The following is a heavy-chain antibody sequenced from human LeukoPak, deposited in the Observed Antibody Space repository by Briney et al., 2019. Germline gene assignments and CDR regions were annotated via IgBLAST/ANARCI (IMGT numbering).Heavy chain of an antibody. V-gene: IGHV3-30-3*01. CDR1: GFTFSSYA. D-gene: IGHD6-6*01. Sequence: NPGGSLRLSCAASGFTFSSYAMHWVRQAPGKGLEWVAVISYDGSNKYYADSVKGRFTISRDNSKNTLYLQMNSLRAEDTAVYYCARDDKGYSSSSKYFQHWGQGTLVTVSS. CDR2: ISYDGSNK. J-gene: IGHJ1*01. CDR3: ARDDKGYSSSSKYFQH.